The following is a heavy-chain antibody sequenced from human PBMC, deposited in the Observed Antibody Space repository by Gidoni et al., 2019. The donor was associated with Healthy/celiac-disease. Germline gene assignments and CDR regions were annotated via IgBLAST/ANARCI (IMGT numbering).Heavy chain of an antibody. CDR3: ARRSGYSSAPGAFDI. V-gene: IGHV4-59*01. J-gene: IGHJ3*02. D-gene: IGHD6-19*01. CDR1: CGPISSYY. CDR2: IYYSGCT. Sequence: QVQLQESGSGLVKPSETLALTCTVPCGPISSYYWSWIRQPPGKGLEWIGYIYYSGCTNYNPSLKSRVTISVDTSKNQFSLKLSSVTAADTAVYYCARRSGYSSAPGAFDIWGQGTMVTVSS.